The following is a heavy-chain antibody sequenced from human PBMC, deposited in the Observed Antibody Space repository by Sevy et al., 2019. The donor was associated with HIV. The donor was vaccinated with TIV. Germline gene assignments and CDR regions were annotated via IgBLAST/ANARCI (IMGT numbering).Heavy chain of an antibody. CDR1: GFTFSNYW. CDR2: IKQDGSEK. CDR3: AREGYYDYIWGSYRYFNDY. Sequence: GGSLRLSCAASGFTFSNYWMTWVRQAPGEGLEWVAHIKQDGSEKHYVDSVKGRFTISRDNSKNSVYLQMNSLRAEDTAVYFCAREGYYDYIWGSYRYFNDYWGQGTLVTVSS. V-gene: IGHV3-7*03. J-gene: IGHJ4*02. D-gene: IGHD3-16*02.